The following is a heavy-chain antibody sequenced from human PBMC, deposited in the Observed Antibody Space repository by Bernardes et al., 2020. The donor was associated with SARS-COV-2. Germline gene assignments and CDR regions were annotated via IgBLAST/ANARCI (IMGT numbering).Heavy chain of an antibody. CDR2: ISGSGSTI. J-gene: IGHJ6*02. V-gene: IGHV3-48*03. CDR1: GFTFSTSE. CDR3: AMRDWLHSYYYYGLDV. Sequence: GGSLRLSCAGSGFTFSTSEMNWVRQAPGKGLAWVSYISGSGSTIYSADSVKGRFTISRDNAKNSLYLQMNSLRAEDTAIYYCAMRDWLHSYYYYGLDVWGQGTTVTVSS. D-gene: IGHD3-9*01.